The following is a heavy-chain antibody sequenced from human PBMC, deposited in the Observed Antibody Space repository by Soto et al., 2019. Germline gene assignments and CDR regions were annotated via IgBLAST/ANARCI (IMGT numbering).Heavy chain of an antibody. V-gene: IGHV2-5*02. CDR3: AHGSGWLSAS. Sequence: QITLKESGPTLVKPTQTLTLTCSFSGFSLTSTAVGVNWIRQPPGKALEWLALIYWDDDNHFSPSLKSRLSVTKDTSKNQVVLTMANMDPVATAPYYCAHGSGWLSASWGQGILVTVSS. D-gene: IGHD6-19*01. J-gene: IGHJ5*02. CDR1: GFSLTSTAVG. CDR2: IYWDDDN.